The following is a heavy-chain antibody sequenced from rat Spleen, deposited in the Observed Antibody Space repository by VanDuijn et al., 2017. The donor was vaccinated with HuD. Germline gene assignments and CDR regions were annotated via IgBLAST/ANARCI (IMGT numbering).Heavy chain of an antibody. CDR3: ARPPNWGPHWYFDF. CDR1: GFTFSNYG. J-gene: IGHJ1*01. CDR2: ITNSGGST. Sequence: EVQLVESGGGLVQPGRSLKLSCAASGFTFSNYGMAWVRQAPTKGLEWVASITNSGGSTYYRDSVKGRFTISRDNAKSTLYLQMDSRRSEDTATYYCARPPNWGPHWYFDFWGPGTMVTVSS. V-gene: IGHV5-29*01. D-gene: IGHD5-1*01.